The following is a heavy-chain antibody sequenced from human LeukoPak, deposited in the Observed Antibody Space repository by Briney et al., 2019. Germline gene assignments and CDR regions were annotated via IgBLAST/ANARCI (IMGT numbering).Heavy chain of an antibody. Sequence: GGSLRLSCAASGFTFSSYSMNWVRQAPGKGLEWVSYISSSSSTIYYADSVKGRFTISRDNAKNSLYLQMNSLRAEDTAVYYCARVDLPTYYYDSSGHFDYWGQGTLVTVSS. CDR1: GFTFSSYS. CDR3: ARVDLPTYYYDSSGHFDY. D-gene: IGHD3-22*01. J-gene: IGHJ4*02. V-gene: IGHV3-48*01. CDR2: ISSSSSTI.